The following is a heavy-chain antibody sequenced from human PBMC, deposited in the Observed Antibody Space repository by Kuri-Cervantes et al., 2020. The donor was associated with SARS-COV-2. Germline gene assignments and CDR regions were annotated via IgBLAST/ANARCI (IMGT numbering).Heavy chain of an antibody. CDR2: ISYDGSNK. Sequence: GESLKISCAASGFTFSSYAMHWVRQAPGKGLEWVAVISYDGSNKYYADSVKGRFTISRDNSKNTLYLQMNSLRAGDTAVYYCASNLSGYPEYDYWGQGTLVTVSS. V-gene: IGHV3-30-3*01. D-gene: IGHD3-22*01. J-gene: IGHJ4*02. CDR1: GFTFSSYA. CDR3: ASNLSGYPEYDY.